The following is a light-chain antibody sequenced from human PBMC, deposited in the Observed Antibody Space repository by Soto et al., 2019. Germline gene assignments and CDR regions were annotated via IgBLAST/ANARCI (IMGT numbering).Light chain of an antibody. CDR3: QQYSDSPLT. CDR2: GAS. J-gene: IGKJ4*01. V-gene: IGKV3-20*01. Sequence: EIVLTQSPGTLSLSPGERATFSCRASQTVRTNYLAWFQHKPGQAPRLLIYGASSRATGIPDRFSGSGSGTDFTLTINRLEPEDFAVYFCQQYSDSPLTFGGGTKVEIK. CDR1: QTVRTNY.